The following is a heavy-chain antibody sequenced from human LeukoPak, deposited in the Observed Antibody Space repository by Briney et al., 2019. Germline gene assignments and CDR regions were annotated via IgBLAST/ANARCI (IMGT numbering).Heavy chain of an antibody. CDR2: ISSSGSTI. CDR3: ARAGWLQWGNVGYFDY. J-gene: IGHJ4*02. D-gene: IGHD5-24*01. CDR1: RFTFSSYE. V-gene: IGHV3-48*03. Sequence: GRSLRLSCAASRFTFSSYEMNWVRQAPGKGLEWVSYISSSGSTIYYADSVKGRFTISRDNAKNSLYLQMNSLRAEDTAVYYCARAGWLQWGNVGYFDYWGQGTLVTVSS.